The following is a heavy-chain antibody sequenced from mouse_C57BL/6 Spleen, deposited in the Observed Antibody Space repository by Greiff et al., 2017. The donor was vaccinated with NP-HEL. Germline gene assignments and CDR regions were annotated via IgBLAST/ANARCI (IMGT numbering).Heavy chain of an antibody. J-gene: IGHJ2*01. CDR2: ISYDGSN. Sequence: LVESGPGLVKPSQSLSLTCSVTGYSITSGYYWNWIRQFPGNKLEWMGYISYDGSNNYNPSLKNRISITRDTSKNQFFLKLNSVTTEDTATYYCAREGYYDYFDYWGQGTTLTVSS. CDR1: GYSITSGYY. V-gene: IGHV3-6*01. D-gene: IGHD2-3*01. CDR3: AREGYYDYFDY.